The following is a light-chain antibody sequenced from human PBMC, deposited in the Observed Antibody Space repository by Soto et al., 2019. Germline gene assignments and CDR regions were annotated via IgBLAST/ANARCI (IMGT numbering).Light chain of an antibody. V-gene: IGLV1-40*01. J-gene: IGLJ2*01. CDR1: RSNIGAGYD. Sequence: QPVLTQPPSVSGAPGQRVTISCTGSRSNIGAGYDVHWYQQLPGTAPKLFIFGDSNRPSGVPDRFSASKSGTSAFLAITGLQADDEADYYCQSYDSSLSCVVFGGGTKVTVL. CDR3: QSYDSSLSCVV. CDR2: GDS.